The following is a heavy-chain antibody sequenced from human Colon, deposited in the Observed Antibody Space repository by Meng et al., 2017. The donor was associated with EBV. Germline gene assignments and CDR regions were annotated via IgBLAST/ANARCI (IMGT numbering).Heavy chain of an antibody. CDR3: AHGPYDFNY. CDR1: GFSLSTSGVG. V-gene: IGHV2-5*02. CDR2: IYWDGDK. J-gene: IGHJ4*02. Sequence: QITLKESGPTLVKPTQTLTLTCTFSGFSLSTSGVGVSWIRQPPGKALEWLALIYWDGDKRYSPSLRSRLTITKDASKNQVVLTMTNMDPMDTATYYCAHGPYDFNYWGQGTLVTVSS.